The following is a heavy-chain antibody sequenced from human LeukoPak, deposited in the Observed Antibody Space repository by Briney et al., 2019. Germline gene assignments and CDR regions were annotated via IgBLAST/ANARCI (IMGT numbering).Heavy chain of an antibody. Sequence: ASVKVSCKASGYTFTDYYVHWVRQAPGQGLEWMGWINPNSGDTNYAQKFQGRVTMTSDTSISTAYLELTRLRSDDTAIYYCARANYPGALPLDYWGQGALVTVSS. CDR3: ARANYPGALPLDY. D-gene: IGHD1-1*01. CDR2: INPNSGDT. J-gene: IGHJ4*02. V-gene: IGHV1-2*02. CDR1: GYTFTDYY.